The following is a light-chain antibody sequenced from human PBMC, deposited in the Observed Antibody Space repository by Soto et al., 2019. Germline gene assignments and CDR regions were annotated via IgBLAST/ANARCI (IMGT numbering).Light chain of an antibody. CDR3: QHYKKWPPLT. Sequence: EIVMTQSPATLSVSPGESATLSCRASQTFGSNLAWYQQKPGQAPRLLIYGTSTRASGIPARFSGSGSGTEFTLTISSLQSDDFAVYYCQHYKKWPPLTFGQGTKVEIK. J-gene: IGKJ1*01. CDR2: GTS. V-gene: IGKV3-15*01. CDR1: QTFGSN.